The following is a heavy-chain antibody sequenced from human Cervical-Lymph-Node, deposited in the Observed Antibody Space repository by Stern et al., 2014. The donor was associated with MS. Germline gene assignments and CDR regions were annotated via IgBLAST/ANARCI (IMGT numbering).Heavy chain of an antibody. J-gene: IGHJ6*02. Sequence: QVQLVQSGAEVKKPGSSVKVSCKASGGTFSSYGISWVRQAPGQGLEWMGGIIPMFGIVNYAQKFQGRVTITADKSTSTAYMELSSLRSEDTAVYYCAPDCSGGSCLGMDVWGQGTTVTVSS. CDR3: APDCSGGSCLGMDV. CDR1: GGTFSSYG. V-gene: IGHV1-69*14. CDR2: IIPMFGIV. D-gene: IGHD2-15*01.